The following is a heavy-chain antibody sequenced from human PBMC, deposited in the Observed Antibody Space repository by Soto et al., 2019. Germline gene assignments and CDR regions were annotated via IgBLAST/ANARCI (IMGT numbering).Heavy chain of an antibody. D-gene: IGHD6-13*01. CDR1: GGTFSSYA. CDR3: ARSPIAAAGTYYYYYYGMDV. Sequence: QVQLVQSGAEVKKPGSSVKVSCKASGGTFSSYAISWVRQAPGQGLEWMGGIIPIFGTANYAQKFQGRVTITADESTSTASMELSSLRSEDTAVYYCARSPIAAAGTYYYYYYGMDVWGQGTTVTVSS. V-gene: IGHV1-69*12. J-gene: IGHJ6*02. CDR2: IIPIFGTA.